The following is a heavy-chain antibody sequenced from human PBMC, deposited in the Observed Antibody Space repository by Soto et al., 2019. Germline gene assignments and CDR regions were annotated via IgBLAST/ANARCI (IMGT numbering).Heavy chain of an antibody. CDR1: GFTFSSYG. CDR2: ISSDGSNK. CDR3: VGGYYFGDY. V-gene: IGHV3-30*03. J-gene: IGHJ4*02. D-gene: IGHD3-22*01. Sequence: QVQLVESGGGVVQPGRSLRLSCAASGFTFSSYGMHWVRQAPGKGLEWVAVISSDGSNKYYADSVKGRFTISRDNSKNTLYLQMNSLRAEDTAVYDCVGGYYFGDYWGQGTLVTVSS.